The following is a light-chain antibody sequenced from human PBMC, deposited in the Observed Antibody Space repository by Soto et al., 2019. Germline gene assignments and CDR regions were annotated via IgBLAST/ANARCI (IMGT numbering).Light chain of an antibody. Sequence: DIVMTQSPDSLAVSLGERATISCKSSQSVLLSSTNKNYLAWYQQKPGQPPKLLIYWASTRESGVPDRFSGSGSATDVTLPTSSLQAAEVEISYCQRYACIPRTVVQGPKMEIK. CDR2: WAS. CDR1: QSVLLSSTNKNY. V-gene: IGKV4-1*01. CDR3: QRYACIPRT. J-gene: IGKJ1*01.